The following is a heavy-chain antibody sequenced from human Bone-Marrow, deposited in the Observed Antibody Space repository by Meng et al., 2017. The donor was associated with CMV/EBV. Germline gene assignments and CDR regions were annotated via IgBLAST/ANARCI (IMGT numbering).Heavy chain of an antibody. Sequence: GECLKISCAASGFTFSSYDMHWVRQATGKGLEWVSAIGTAGDTYYPGSVKGRFTISRENAKNSLYLQMNSLRAGDTAVYYCARGLMLYQVHYYDMDVWGQGTTVTVSS. V-gene: IGHV3-13*01. CDR2: IGTAGDT. J-gene: IGHJ6*02. CDR3: ARGLMLYQVHYYDMDV. CDR1: GFTFSSYD. D-gene: IGHD2-8*01.